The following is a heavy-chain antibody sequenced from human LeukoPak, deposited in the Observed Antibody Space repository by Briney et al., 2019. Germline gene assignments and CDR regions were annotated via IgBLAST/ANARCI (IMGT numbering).Heavy chain of an antibody. CDR3: AKGEDELLYISYFDN. V-gene: IGHV3-20*04. CDR2: INWNGGRT. Sequence: GGSLRLSCEASGFSFDEYAMSWVRQAPGKGLEWVSSINWNGGRTAYADSVKGRFTISRDNAKTSLYLQMNSLRAEDTALYYCAKGEDELLYISYFDNWGQGTLVTVSS. CDR1: GFSFDEYA. J-gene: IGHJ4*02. D-gene: IGHD2-2*02.